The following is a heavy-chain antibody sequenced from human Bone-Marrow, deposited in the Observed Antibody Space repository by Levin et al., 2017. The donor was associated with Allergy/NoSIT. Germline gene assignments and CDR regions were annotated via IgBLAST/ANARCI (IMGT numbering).Heavy chain of an antibody. J-gene: IGHJ4*02. V-gene: IGHV3-7*01. D-gene: IGHD4-23*01. CDR3: AREIDYGGNFDS. Sequence: PGGSLRLSCAASGFNFNDFWMSWVRQTPGKGLEGVANMNHDGSEIYYVDSVEGRFTISRDNAKKSLFLQMDSLRVEETGIYFCAREIDYGGNFDSWGPGTFVTVSS. CDR2: MNHDGSEI. CDR1: GFNFNDFW.